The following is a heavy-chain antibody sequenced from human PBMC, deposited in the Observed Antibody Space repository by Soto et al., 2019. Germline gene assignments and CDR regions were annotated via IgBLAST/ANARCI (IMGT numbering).Heavy chain of an antibody. D-gene: IGHD3-10*01. Sequence: QVQLQESGPGLVKPSQTLSLTCSVSGVSVTPGGGYYWSWIRQHPGKGLEWIGYIYYSGSTYYNPPLKSRVTSSADPSTNQFSLKMTSVTVADTAVYYCAKDEGLLWSGELLWGQGILVTVSS. CDR3: AKDEGLLWSGELL. CDR2: IYYSGST. J-gene: IGHJ4*02. V-gene: IGHV4-31*03. CDR1: GVSVTPGGGYY.